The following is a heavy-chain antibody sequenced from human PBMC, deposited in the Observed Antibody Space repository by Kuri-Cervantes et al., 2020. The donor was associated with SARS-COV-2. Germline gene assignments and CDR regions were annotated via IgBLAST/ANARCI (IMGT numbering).Heavy chain of an antibody. J-gene: IGHJ6*02. D-gene: IGHD2-2*01. V-gene: IGHV3-23*01. Sequence: GESLKISCAASGFTFSSYAMSWVRQAPGKGLEWVSGISWNSGSIGYADSVKGRFTISRGNAKNTLYLQMNSLRAEETAVYYCARARYCSSTSCYGKGYYYQYGMDVWGQGTTVTVSS. CDR3: ARARYCSSTSCYGKGYYYQYGMDV. CDR2: ISWNSGSI. CDR1: GFTFSSYA.